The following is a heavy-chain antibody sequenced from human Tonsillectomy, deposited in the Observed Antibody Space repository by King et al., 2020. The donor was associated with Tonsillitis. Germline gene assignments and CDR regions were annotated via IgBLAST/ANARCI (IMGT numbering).Heavy chain of an antibody. V-gene: IGHV4-59*12. Sequence: QLQESGPGLVKPSETLSLTCTVSGGSISSYYWSWIRQPPGKGLEWIGYIYYSGSTNYNPSLKSRVTISVDTSKNQFSLKLSSVTAADTAVYSCARDGDGSRPAPDYYYYMDVWGKGTTVTVSS. CDR2: IYYSGST. D-gene: IGHD5-24*01. CDR1: GGSISSYY. CDR3: ARDGDGSRPAPDYYYYMDV. J-gene: IGHJ6*03.